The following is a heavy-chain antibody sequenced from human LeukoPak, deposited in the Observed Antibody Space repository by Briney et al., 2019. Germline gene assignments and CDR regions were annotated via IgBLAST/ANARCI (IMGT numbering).Heavy chain of an antibody. V-gene: IGHV4-34*01. CDR2: INHSGST. CDR3: ARGHMVRGVTYYYYYGMDV. D-gene: IGHD3-10*01. CDR1: GGSFSGYY. J-gene: IGHJ6*02. Sequence: SETLSLTCAVYGGSFSGYYWSWIRQPPGKGLEWIGEINHSGSTNYNPSLKSRVTISVDTSKNQFSLKLSSVTAADTAVYSCARGHMVRGVTYYYYYGMDVWGQGTTVTVSS.